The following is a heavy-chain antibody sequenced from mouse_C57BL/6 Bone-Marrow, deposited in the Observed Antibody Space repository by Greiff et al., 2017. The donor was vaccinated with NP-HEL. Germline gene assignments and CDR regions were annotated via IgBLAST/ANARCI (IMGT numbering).Heavy chain of an antibody. CDR3: TRSGKWKKFDY. CDR1: GYTFTSYC. D-gene: IGHD3-2*02. Sequence: VQLQQPGTELVKPGASVKLSCTASGYTFTSYCMPWVQQRPGQGLEWIGNINTSNGCTYYNEKFKSKSTLTVDKSTSTAYMQLSSLTSEDSAVYEYTRSGKWKKFDYWGQGTRVSVSS. V-gene: IGHV1-53*01. CDR2: INTSNGCT. J-gene: IGHJ2*03.